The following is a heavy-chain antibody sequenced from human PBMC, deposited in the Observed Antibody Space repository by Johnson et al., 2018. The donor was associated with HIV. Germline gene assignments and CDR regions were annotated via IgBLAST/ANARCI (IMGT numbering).Heavy chain of an antibody. CDR1: GFTFSSYA. CDR2: ISYDGSNK. CDR3: AGDRVITFGGVIGRGAFDI. D-gene: IGHD3-16*02. J-gene: IGHJ3*02. Sequence: QVLLVESGGGLIQPGGSLRLSCAASGFTFSSYAMHWVRQAPGKGLEWVAVISYDGSNKYYADSVKGRFTISRDNSKNTLYLQMNSLRAEDTAVYYCAGDRVITFGGVIGRGAFDIWGQGTMVTVSS. V-gene: IGHV3-30-3*01.